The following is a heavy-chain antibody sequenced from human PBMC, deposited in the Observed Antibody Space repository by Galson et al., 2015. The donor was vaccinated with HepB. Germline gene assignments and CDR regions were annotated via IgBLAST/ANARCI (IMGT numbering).Heavy chain of an antibody. CDR1: GFTFDDYA. J-gene: IGHJ3*02. V-gene: IGHV3-9*01. CDR2: ISWNSGSI. Sequence: SLRLSCAASGFTFDDYAMHWVRQAPGKGLEWVSGISWNSGSIGYADSVKGRFTISRDNAKNSLYLQMNSLRAEDTALYYCAKDITGGAFDIWGQGTMVTVSS. D-gene: IGHD1-26*01. CDR3: AKDITGGAFDI.